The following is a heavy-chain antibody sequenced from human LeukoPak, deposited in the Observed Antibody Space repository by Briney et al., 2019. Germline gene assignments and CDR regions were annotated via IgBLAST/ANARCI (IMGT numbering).Heavy chain of an antibody. Sequence: SETLSLTCTVSGGSISSSSYYWGWIRQPPGKGLEWIGSIYYGGSTYYNPSLKSRVTISVDTSKNQFSLKLSSVTAADTAVYFCARHLKNTGKNFDYWGQGTLVTVSS. V-gene: IGHV4-39*01. CDR2: IYYGGST. J-gene: IGHJ4*02. D-gene: IGHD1-14*01. CDR1: GGSISSSSYY. CDR3: ARHLKNTGKNFDY.